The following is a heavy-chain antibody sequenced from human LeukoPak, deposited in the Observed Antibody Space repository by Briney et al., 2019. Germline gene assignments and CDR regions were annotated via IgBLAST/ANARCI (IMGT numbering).Heavy chain of an antibody. CDR3: ARNDKADY. V-gene: IGHV3-73*01. CDR1: GFTFSGSA. D-gene: IGHD3-22*01. Sequence: PGGSLRLSCAASGFTFSGSAIHWHRQASGKGLEWVGRIRSIANNYATAYAASVKGRFTISRDDSKNTAYLQMNSLKIEDTAVYYCARNDKADYWGQGTLVTVSS. J-gene: IGHJ4*02. CDR2: IRSIANNYAT.